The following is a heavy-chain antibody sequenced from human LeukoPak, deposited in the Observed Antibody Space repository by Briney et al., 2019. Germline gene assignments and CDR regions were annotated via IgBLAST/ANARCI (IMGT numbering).Heavy chain of an antibody. Sequence: ASVKVSCKASGYTLTELSMHWVRQAPGKGLEWMGGFDPEDGETIYAQKFQGRVTMTEDTSTDTAYMELSSLRSEDTAVYYCATGGSGISAYDYVWGSYRFWGQGTLVTVSS. V-gene: IGHV1-24*01. CDR2: FDPEDGET. CDR3: ATGGSGISAYDYVWGSYRF. CDR1: GYTLTELS. D-gene: IGHD3-16*02. J-gene: IGHJ4*02.